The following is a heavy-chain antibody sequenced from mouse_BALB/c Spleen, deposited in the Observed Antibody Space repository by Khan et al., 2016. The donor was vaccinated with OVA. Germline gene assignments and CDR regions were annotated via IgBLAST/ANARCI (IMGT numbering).Heavy chain of an antibody. D-gene: IGHD1-1*01. V-gene: IGHV9-3-1*01. J-gene: IGHJ4*01. CDR1: GYTFPNYG. Sequence: QIQLVQSGPELKKPGETVKISCKASGYTFPNYGMNWVKQAPGKGLKWMGWIYTYTGEPTYADDFKGRFAFSLESSASTAFLQINNLTNDDTATYFCARGSSRAMDYWGQGTSVTVSS. CDR3: ARGSSRAMDY. CDR2: IYTYTGEP.